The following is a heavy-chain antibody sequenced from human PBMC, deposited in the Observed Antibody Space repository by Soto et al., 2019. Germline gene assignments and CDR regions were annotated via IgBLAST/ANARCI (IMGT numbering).Heavy chain of an antibody. CDR1: GYTFTGYY. Sequence: GASVKVSCKASGYTFTGYYMHWVRQAPGQGLEWMGWINPNSGGTNYAQKFQGWVTMTRDTSISTAYMELSRLRSDDTAVYYCARDLSGRYGIPYWYFDLWGRGTLVTVSS. J-gene: IGHJ2*01. CDR3: ARDLSGRYGIPYWYFDL. V-gene: IGHV1-2*04. D-gene: IGHD1-26*01. CDR2: INPNSGGT.